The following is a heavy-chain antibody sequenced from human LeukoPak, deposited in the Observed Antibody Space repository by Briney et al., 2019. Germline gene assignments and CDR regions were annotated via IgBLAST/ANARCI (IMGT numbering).Heavy chain of an antibody. D-gene: IGHD3-10*01. Sequence: PGGTLRLSCAASGFTFSSYGLTWVRQAPGKGLEWVSNISGSGGSTYYADSVKGRFTISRDNSRNTLYLQMNSLRAEDTAVYYCARDLREWLGELNWFDPWGQGTLVTVSS. CDR3: ARDLREWLGELNWFDP. J-gene: IGHJ5*02. CDR2: ISGSGGST. CDR1: GFTFSSYG. V-gene: IGHV3-23*01.